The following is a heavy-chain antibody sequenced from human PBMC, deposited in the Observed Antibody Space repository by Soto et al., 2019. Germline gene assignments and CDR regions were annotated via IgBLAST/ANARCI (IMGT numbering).Heavy chain of an antibody. CDR1: GGSISSYY. CDR3: ARARAVASGMDV. D-gene: IGHD6-19*01. J-gene: IGHJ6*02. V-gene: IGHV4-59*01. Sequence: PSETLSLTCTVSGGSISSYYWSWIRQPPGKGLEWIGYIYYSGSTNYNPSLKSRVTISVDTSKNQFSLKLSSVTAADTAVYYCARARAVASGMDVWGQGTTVTVSS. CDR2: IYYSGST.